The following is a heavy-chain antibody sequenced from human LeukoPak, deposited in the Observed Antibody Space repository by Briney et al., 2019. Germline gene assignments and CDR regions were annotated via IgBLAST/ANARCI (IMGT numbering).Heavy chain of an antibody. V-gene: IGHV3-30*18. CDR1: GFTFSSYG. CDR2: ISYDGSNK. CDR3: AKSRVVAATDY. Sequence: GGSLRLSCAASGFTFSSYGMHWVRQAPGKGLEWVAVISYDGSNKYYGDSVKGRFTISRDNSKNTLYLQMNSLRAEDTAVYYCAKSRVVAATDYWGQGTLVTVSS. J-gene: IGHJ4*02. D-gene: IGHD2-15*01.